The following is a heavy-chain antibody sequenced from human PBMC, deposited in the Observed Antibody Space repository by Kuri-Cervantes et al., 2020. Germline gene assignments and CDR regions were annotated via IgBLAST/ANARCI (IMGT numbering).Heavy chain of an antibody. CDR1: GGTFSSYA. CDR2: IIPIFGTA. CDR3: ARLGITIFGVVMGYGTARYYYGMDV. Sequence: SVKVSCKASGGTFSSYAISWVRQAPGQGLEWMGGIIPIFGTANYAQKFQGRVTITADESTSTAYMELSSLRSEDTAVYYCARLGITIFGVVMGYGTARYYYGMDVWGQGTTVTVSS. D-gene: IGHD3-3*01. V-gene: IGHV1-69*13. J-gene: IGHJ6*02.